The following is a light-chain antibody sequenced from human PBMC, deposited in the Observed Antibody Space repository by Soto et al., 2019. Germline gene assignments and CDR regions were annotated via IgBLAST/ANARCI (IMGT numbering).Light chain of an antibody. V-gene: IGLV2-14*01. J-gene: IGLJ2*01. CDR2: EVS. Sequence: QSALTQPASVSGSPGQSITISCTGTSSDVGGYNYVSWYQQHPGKAPKLMIYEVSNRPSGVSNRFSGSKSGNTASLTISGLQAEDEEDYYCSSYTSSSTLDVVFGGGTKLTVL. CDR1: SSDVGGYNY. CDR3: SSYTSSSTLDVV.